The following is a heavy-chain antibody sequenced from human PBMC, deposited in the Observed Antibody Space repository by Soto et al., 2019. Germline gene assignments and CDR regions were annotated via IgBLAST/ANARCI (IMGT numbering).Heavy chain of an antibody. CDR1: GYSFTSYL. J-gene: IGHJ6*02. CDR2: IDPSDSYT. CDR3: ARQGGDYPFYYYGMDV. V-gene: IGHV5-10-1*01. Sequence: PGESLKISCKGSGYSFTSYLINWVRQMPGKGLEWMGRIDPSDSYTNYSPSFQGHVTISADKSISTAYLQWSSLKASDTAMYYCARQGGDYPFYYYGMDVWGQGTTVTVSS. D-gene: IGHD4-17*01.